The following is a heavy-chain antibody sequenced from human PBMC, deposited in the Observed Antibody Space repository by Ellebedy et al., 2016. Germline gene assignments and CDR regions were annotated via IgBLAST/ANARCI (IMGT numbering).Heavy chain of an antibody. D-gene: IGHD2-21*01. CDR1: GFPFKTYA. CDR2: LSGSGPKT. CDR3: AKHETDGDYYFDL. V-gene: IGHV3-23*01. J-gene: IGHJ2*01. Sequence: GGSLRLXXAASGFPFKTYAMSWVRQAPGEGLEWVSTLSGSGPKTYYADSVQGRFTISRDNSKSTLYLQMNSLRAEDTAVYYCAKHETDGDYYFDLWGRGTLVTVSS.